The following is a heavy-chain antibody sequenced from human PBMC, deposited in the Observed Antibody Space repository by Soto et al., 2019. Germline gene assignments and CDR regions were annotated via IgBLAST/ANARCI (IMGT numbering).Heavy chain of an antibody. D-gene: IGHD5-18*01. CDR1: GFTFSSYG. CDR2: ISYDGSNK. J-gene: IGHJ4*02. Sequence: PGGSLRLSCAASGFTFSSYGMHWVRQAPGKGLEWVAVISYDGSNKYYADSVKGRFTISRDNSKNTLYLQMNSLRAEDTAVYYCAKVFLNTAMVPPIDYWGQGTLVTVSS. CDR3: AKVFLNTAMVPPIDY. V-gene: IGHV3-30*18.